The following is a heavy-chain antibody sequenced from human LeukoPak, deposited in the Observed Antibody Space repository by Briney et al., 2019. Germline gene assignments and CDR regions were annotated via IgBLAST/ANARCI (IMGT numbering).Heavy chain of an antibody. Sequence: SETLSLTCTVSGGSISSSSYYWGWIRQPPGKGLEWIGIIYYSGSTYYNPSLKSRVTISVDTSKNQFSLKLSSVTAADTAVYYCARGDNYYDSSGYHSWGQGTLVTVSS. J-gene: IGHJ4*02. V-gene: IGHV4-39*07. CDR3: ARGDNYYDSSGYHS. D-gene: IGHD3-22*01. CDR1: GGSISSSSYY. CDR2: IYYSGST.